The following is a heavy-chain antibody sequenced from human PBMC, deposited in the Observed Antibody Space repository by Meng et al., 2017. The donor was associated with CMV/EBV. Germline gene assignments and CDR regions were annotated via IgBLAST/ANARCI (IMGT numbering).Heavy chain of an antibody. V-gene: IGHV4-39*07. CDR1: GGSISSSSYY. CDR2: IYYSGST. Sequence: LHLPGSGPGLVKPSETLSLTCPVSGGSISSSSYYWGWIRQPPGKGLEWIGSIYYSGSTYYNPSLKSRVTISVDTSKNQFSLKLSSVTAADTAVYYCARDSAVAGVVDYWGQGTLVTVSS. J-gene: IGHJ4*02. D-gene: IGHD6-19*01. CDR3: ARDSAVAGVVDY.